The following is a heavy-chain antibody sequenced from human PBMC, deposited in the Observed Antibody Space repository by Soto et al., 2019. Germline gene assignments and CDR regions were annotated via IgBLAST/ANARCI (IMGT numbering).Heavy chain of an antibody. V-gene: IGHV3-23*01. D-gene: IGHD3-3*01. CDR3: AKVYDFWSGYYNGAFDI. J-gene: IGHJ3*02. Sequence: GGSLRLSCAASGFTFSSYAMSWVRQAPGKGLEWVSAISGSGGSTYYADSVKGRFTISRDNSKNTLYLQMNSLRAEDTAVYYCAKVYDFWSGYYNGAFDIWGQGTMVTVSS. CDR2: ISGSGGST. CDR1: GFTFSSYA.